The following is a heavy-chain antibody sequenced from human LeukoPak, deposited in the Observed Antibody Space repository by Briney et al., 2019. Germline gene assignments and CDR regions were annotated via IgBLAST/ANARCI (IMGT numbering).Heavy chain of an antibody. CDR2: ITSDGSTT. J-gene: IGHJ3*01. D-gene: IGHD1/OR15-1a*01. Sequence: PGGSLRLSCFASGFSFSIYWMHWVRQAPGKGLVWASRITSDGSTTNYADSVEGRFTISRDNAKNTLFLQMNSLRAEDTAVYYCARGWEQQGVGAFHVWGQGTMVTVSS. CDR1: GFSFSIYW. CDR3: ARGWEQQGVGAFHV. V-gene: IGHV3-74*01.